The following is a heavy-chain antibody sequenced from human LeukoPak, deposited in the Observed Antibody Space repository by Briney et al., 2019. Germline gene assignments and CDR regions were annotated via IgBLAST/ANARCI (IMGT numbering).Heavy chain of an antibody. CDR2: INPSGGST. J-gene: IGHJ4*02. D-gene: IGHD2-15*01. CDR1: GYTFTSYY. V-gene: IGHV1-46*01. CDR3: ARGVAAGAF. Sequence: ASVKVSCKASGYTFTSYYIHRVRQAPGQGLEWMGIINPSGGSTNYAQKFQGRVTMTRDTSTSTVYMELSSLISDDTAVYYCARGVAAGAFWGQGTLVTVSS.